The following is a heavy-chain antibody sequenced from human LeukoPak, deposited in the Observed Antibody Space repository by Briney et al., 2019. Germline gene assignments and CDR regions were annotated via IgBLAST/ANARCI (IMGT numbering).Heavy chain of an antibody. CDR3: ARDLGEQTNWFDP. D-gene: IGHD3-10*01. CDR2: IYYSGST. V-gene: IGHV4-30-4*08. Sequence: SQTLSLTCTVSGDFISSGGYYWGWIRQYSGKGLEWIGYIYYSGSTYYNPSLKSRLTISVDTSKNQFSLKLSSVTAADTAVYYCARDLGEQTNWFDPWGQGTLVTVSS. CDR1: GDFISSGGYY. J-gene: IGHJ5*02.